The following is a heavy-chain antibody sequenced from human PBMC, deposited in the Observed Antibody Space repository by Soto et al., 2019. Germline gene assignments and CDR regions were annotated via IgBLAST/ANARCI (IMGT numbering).Heavy chain of an antibody. Sequence: QVQLVESGGGVVQPGRSLRLSCAASGFTFSNYGMYWVRQAPGKGLEWVARISYDGSDQLYGDSVKGRFTISRDNSKNTLYLQMHSLRSEDTAVYYCEKDTGAHYWGQGTLVTVSS. D-gene: IGHD7-27*01. CDR2: ISYDGSDQ. V-gene: IGHV3-30*18. J-gene: IGHJ4*02. CDR1: GFTFSNYG. CDR3: EKDTGAHY.